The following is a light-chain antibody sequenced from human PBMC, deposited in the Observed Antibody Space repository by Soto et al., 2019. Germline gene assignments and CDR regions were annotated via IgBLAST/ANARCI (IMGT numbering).Light chain of an antibody. CDR2: DVT. CDR3: SSYTSSRTYV. CDR1: SSDVGGYDF. Sequence: QSVLTQPASVSGSPGQSITISCTGTSSDVGGYDFVSWYQPHPGKAPKLMIYDVTNRPSGVSNRFSGSKSGNTASLTISGLQAEDEADYYCSSYTSSRTYVFGTGTKVTVL. V-gene: IGLV2-14*01. J-gene: IGLJ1*01.